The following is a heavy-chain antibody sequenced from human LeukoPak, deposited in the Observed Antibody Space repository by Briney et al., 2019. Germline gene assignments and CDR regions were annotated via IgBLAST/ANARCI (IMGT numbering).Heavy chain of an antibody. J-gene: IGHJ4*02. Sequence: GGSLRLSCVASGFTFSYYWMSWVRQAPGKGPEWVANIKVDGIEKHYVDSVKGRFTISRDNAKNSLYLQMNSLRAEDTAVYYCARVLYDSSGYVFDYWGQGTLVTVSS. CDR1: GFTFSYYW. V-gene: IGHV3-7*05. D-gene: IGHD3-22*01. CDR3: ARVLYDSSGYVFDY. CDR2: IKVDGIEK.